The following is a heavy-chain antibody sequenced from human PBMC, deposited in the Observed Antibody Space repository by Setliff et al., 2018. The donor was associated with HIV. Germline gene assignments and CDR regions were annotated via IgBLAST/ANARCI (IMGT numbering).Heavy chain of an antibody. J-gene: IGHJ6*03. CDR1: GHSFPNDW. D-gene: IGHD3-9*01. CDR2: IFPGDSET. CDR3: TRHPLRPGIAGYFYFVDV. Sequence: PGESLTISCKDYGHSFPNDWIGWVRQMPGKGLEWVAIIFPGDSETRYSPSFEGRVTISADRSINTVYLQWSSLRASDTAVYYCTRHPLRPGIAGYFYFVDVWGTGTTVTVSS. V-gene: IGHV5-51*01.